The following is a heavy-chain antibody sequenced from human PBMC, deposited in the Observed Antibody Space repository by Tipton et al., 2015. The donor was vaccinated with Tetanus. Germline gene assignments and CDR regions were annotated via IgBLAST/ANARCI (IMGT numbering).Heavy chain of an antibody. V-gene: IGHV3-48*02. Sequence: SLRLSCAASGFTFSSYNMNWVRQAPGKGLEWVSHISGTGTTVDYADSVKGRFTISRDNAKNSLYLQMNSLRDEDTAVYYCARDGITMTSYYYYGMDVWGQGTTVTVSS. CDR2: ISGTGTTV. CDR3: ARDGITMTSYYYYGMDV. CDR1: GFTFSSYN. D-gene: IGHD3-22*01. J-gene: IGHJ6*02.